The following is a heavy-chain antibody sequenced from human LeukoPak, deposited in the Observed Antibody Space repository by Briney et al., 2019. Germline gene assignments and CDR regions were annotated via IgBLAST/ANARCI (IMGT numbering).Heavy chain of an antibody. CDR3: ARAMVRGVTLSWFDP. CDR2: IYYSGST. V-gene: IGHV4-59*01. J-gene: IGHJ5*02. D-gene: IGHD3-10*01. Sequence: SETLSLTCTVSGGSISSYYWSWIRQPPGKGLEWIGYIYYSGSTNYNPSLKSRVTISVDTSKNQFSLKLSSVTAADTAVYYCARAMVRGVTLSWFDPWGQGTLVTVSS. CDR1: GGSISSYY.